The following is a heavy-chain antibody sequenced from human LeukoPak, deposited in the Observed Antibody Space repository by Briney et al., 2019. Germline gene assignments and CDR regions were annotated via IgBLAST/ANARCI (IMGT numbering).Heavy chain of an antibody. Sequence: GGSLRLSCAASGFTFSSYTMNWVRQAPGKGLEWVSSISRRSTYIYYADSVKGRFTISRDNAKNSLYLQMNSLRAEDTAVYYCARDAQRSGIQLWLYHYYYYMDVWGKGTTVTISS. CDR3: ARDAQRSGIQLWLYHYYYYMDV. V-gene: IGHV3-21*01. CDR1: GFTFSSYT. J-gene: IGHJ6*03. CDR2: ISRRSTYI. D-gene: IGHD5-18*01.